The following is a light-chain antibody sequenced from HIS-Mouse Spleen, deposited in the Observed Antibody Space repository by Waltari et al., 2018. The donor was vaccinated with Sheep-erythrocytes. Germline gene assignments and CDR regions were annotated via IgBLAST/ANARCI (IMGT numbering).Light chain of an antibody. Sequence: QSALTQPASVSGSPGQSITISCTGTSSDGGSYNLVSWYQQHPGKAPKLMIYEGRKRPSGVSNRFSGSKSGNTASLTISGLQAEDEADYYCCSYAGSSTPWVFGGGTKLTVL. CDR2: EGR. CDR3: CSYAGSSTPWV. J-gene: IGLJ3*02. V-gene: IGLV2-23*01. CDR1: SSDGGSYNL.